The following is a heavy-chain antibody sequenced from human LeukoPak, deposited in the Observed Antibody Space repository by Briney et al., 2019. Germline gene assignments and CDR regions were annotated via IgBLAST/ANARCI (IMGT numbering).Heavy chain of an antibody. V-gene: IGHV4-34*01. CDR3: AREALYNWNDGGFWFDP. D-gene: IGHD1-20*01. CDR2: INHSGST. CDR1: GGSFSGYY. Sequence: PSETLSLTCAVYGGSFSGYYWSWIRQPPGKGLEWIGEINHSGSTNYNPSLKSRVTISVDTSKYQFSLKLSSVTAADTAVYYCAREALYNWNDGGFWFDPWGQGTLVTVSS. J-gene: IGHJ5*02.